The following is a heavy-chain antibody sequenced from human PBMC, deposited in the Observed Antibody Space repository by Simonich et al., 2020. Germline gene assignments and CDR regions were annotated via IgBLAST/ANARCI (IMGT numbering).Heavy chain of an antibody. V-gene: IGHV3-74*01. J-gene: IGHJ3*02. CDR1: GFTFSSYL. CDR3: ARDYSNYDAFDI. D-gene: IGHD4-4*01. CDR2: INSDCSST. Sequence: EVQLVESGGGLVQPGGSLRLSCAASGFTFSSYLMHWVRQAPGKGLVWVSRINSDCSSTSYADSVKGRFNISRDNAKNTLYLQMNSLRAEDTAVYYCARDYSNYDAFDIWGQGTMVTVSS.